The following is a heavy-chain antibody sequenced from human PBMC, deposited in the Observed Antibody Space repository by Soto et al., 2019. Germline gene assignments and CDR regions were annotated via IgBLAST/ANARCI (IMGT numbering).Heavy chain of an antibody. Sequence: SETLSLTCPVSGGSISSYYWSWIRQPPGKGLEWIGYIYYSGSANYNPSLKSRVTISVGTSKNQFSLKLGSVTAADTAVYYCARDGSGSFMWMWFDPWGQGTLVTVSS. CDR3: ARDGSGSFMWMWFDP. V-gene: IGHV4-59*01. J-gene: IGHJ5*02. D-gene: IGHD3-10*01. CDR1: GGSISSYY. CDR2: IYYSGSA.